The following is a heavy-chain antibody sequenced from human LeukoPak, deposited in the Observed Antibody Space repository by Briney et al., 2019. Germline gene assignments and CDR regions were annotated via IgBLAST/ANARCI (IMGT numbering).Heavy chain of an antibody. CDR2: IWYDGSNK. CDR3: ARGDWGMYYFDY. V-gene: IGHV3-30*02. J-gene: IGHJ4*02. Sequence: GGSLRLSCAASGFTFSSSDMHWVRQAPGKGLDWVAFIWYDGSNKYHTDSVKGRFTISRDNSKNTLYLQMSSLRVEDTAVYYCARGDWGMYYFDYWGQGTLVTGPS. D-gene: IGHD7-27*01. CDR1: GFTFSSSD.